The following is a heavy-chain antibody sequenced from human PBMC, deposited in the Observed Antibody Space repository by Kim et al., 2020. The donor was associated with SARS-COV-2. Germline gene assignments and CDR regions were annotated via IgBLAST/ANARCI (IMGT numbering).Heavy chain of an antibody. CDR2: INPNSGGT. CDR1: GYTFNDFY. CDR3: TKDLTGGARSDY. D-gene: IGHD1-20*01. J-gene: IGHJ4*02. Sequence: ASVKVSCKASGYTFNDFYMHWVRQAPGQGLEWMAWINPNSGGTNYAQKFQGRVIVTSDTSINTVYMELSRLTSDDTAIYYCTKDLTGGARSDYWGQGALVTVSS. V-gene: IGHV1-2*02.